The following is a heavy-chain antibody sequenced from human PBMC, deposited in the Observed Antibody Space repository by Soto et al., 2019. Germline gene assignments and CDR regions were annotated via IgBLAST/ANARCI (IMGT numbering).Heavy chain of an antibody. J-gene: IGHJ6*02. V-gene: IGHV4-34*01. CDR2: INHSGST. Sequence: ETLSLTCAVYGGSFSGYYWSWIRQPPGKGLEWIGEINHSGSTNYNPSLKSRVTISVDTSKNQFSLKLSSVTAADTAVYYCARRVLYSSSYYYYYYGMDVWGQGTTVTVSS. D-gene: IGHD6-6*01. CDR3: ARRVLYSSSYYYYYYGMDV. CDR1: GGSFSGYY.